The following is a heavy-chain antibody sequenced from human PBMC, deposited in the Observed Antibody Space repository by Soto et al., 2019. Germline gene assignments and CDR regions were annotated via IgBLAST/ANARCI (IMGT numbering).Heavy chain of an antibody. V-gene: IGHV3-23*01. CDR1: GFTFKTYA. Sequence: EVQLLESGGALVQPGGSLRLSCAPSGFTFKTYAMTWVRQAPGKGLEWVSAITASGAAKYYGDSVKGRFTISRDNSKSTMYLQMNRLRVEDTAVYYCARHYSNGNSYDAYFHYWGQGTLVTVSS. J-gene: IGHJ1*01. CDR2: ITASGAAK. CDR3: ARHYSNGNSYDAYFHY. D-gene: IGHD2-8*01.